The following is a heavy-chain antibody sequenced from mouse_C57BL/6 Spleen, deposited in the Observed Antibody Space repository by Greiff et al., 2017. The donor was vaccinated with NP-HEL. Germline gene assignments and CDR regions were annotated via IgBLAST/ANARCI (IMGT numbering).Heavy chain of an antibody. CDR1: GFTFTDYY. CDR2: IRNKANGYTT. D-gene: IGHD2-2*01. Sequence: EVKLVESGGGLVQPGGSLSLSCAASGFTFTDYYMSWVRQPPGKALEWLGFIRNKANGYTTEYSASVKGRFTISRDNSPSILYLQKNALRAEESATDYWARFYYGYDGIYYAMDYGGKGTSVTVSS. V-gene: IGHV7-3*01. J-gene: IGHJ4*01. CDR3: ARFYYGYDGIYYAMDY.